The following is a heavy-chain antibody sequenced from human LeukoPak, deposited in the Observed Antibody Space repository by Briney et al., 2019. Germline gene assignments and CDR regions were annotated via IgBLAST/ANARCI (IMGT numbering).Heavy chain of an antibody. D-gene: IGHD5-18*01. CDR1: GYTFTGYY. J-gene: IGHJ4*02. CDR2: INPSGGST. CDR3: ARVYAERGYSYGYGDY. V-gene: IGHV1-46*01. Sequence: ASVKVSCKASGYTFTGYYMHWVRQAPGQGLEWMGIINPSGGSTSYAQKFQGRVTMTRDTSTSTVYMELSSLRSEDTAVYYCARVYAERGYSYGYGDYWGRGTLVTVSS.